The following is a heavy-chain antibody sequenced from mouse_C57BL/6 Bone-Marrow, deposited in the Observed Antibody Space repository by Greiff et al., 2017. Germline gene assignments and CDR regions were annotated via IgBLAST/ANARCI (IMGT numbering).Heavy chain of an antibody. CDR1: GYTFTGYW. V-gene: IGHV1-9*01. CDR3: ARWDLYCGSRNWYLDV. CDR2: ILPGSGST. J-gene: IGHJ1*03. Sequence: VKLQESGAELMKPGASVKLSCKATGYTFTGYWIEWVKQRPGHGLEWIGEILPGSGSTNYNEKFKGKATFTADTSSNTAYMQLSSLTTEDSAIYYCARWDLYCGSRNWYLDVWGTGTTVTVSS. D-gene: IGHD1-1*01.